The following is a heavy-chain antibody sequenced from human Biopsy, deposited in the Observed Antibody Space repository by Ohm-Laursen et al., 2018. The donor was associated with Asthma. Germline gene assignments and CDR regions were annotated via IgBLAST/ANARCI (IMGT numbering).Heavy chain of an antibody. CDR2: ISFDGSNK. Sequence: SLRLSCTASGFTFCNSGMHWVRKAPGTGLDWVAVISFDGSNKNYTDSVNGRFTISRDNSRNTLHLQMNSLRAEDTAVYYCAKDVFPGWELRRGPDYWGQGTLVTVSS. CDR1: GFTFCNSG. V-gene: IGHV3-30*18. CDR3: AKDVFPGWELRRGPDY. D-gene: IGHD1-26*01. J-gene: IGHJ4*02.